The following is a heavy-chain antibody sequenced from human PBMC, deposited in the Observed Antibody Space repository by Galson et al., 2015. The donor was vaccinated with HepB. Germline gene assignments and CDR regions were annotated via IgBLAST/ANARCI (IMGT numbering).Heavy chain of an antibody. Sequence: CAISGDSVSSNHAVWNWIGQSPLRGLEWLGRTYYRSKWIIDYATSVKSRITISPDTSRNQFSLHLSSVTPEDTAVYYCAYGSDVWGQGTAVIVSS. V-gene: IGHV6-1*01. CDR1: GDSVSSNHAV. J-gene: IGHJ6*02. CDR3: AYGSDV. CDR2: TYYRSKWII.